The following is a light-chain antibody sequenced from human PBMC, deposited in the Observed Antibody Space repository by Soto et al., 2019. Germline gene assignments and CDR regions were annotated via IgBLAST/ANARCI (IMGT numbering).Light chain of an antibody. Sequence: TVMSQSPATLSVSPGERATLSCRASQYFGSSLAWYQQKPGQAPRLLIYGASTRATGIPARFSGSGSGTEFTLTISNLQSEDFAVYYCQQYNTWPRTFGQGTKVDI. J-gene: IGKJ1*01. CDR1: QYFGSS. CDR2: GAS. CDR3: QQYNTWPRT. V-gene: IGKV3-15*01.